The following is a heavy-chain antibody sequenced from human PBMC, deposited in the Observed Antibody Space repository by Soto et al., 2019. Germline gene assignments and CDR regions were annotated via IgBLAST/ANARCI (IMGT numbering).Heavy chain of an antibody. D-gene: IGHD1-7*01. Sequence: QVQLVQSGAEVKKPGSSVKVSCKASGGTFSSYAISWVRQAPGQGLEWMGGIIPIFGTANYAQKFQGRVTFTGDKSTSTGCMGLSSVRSEDTAVYYCARSGGENWNYVRWFDPWGQGTLVTVSS. V-gene: IGHV1-69*06. CDR1: GGTFSSYA. CDR2: IIPIFGTA. CDR3: ARSGGENWNYVRWFDP. J-gene: IGHJ5*02.